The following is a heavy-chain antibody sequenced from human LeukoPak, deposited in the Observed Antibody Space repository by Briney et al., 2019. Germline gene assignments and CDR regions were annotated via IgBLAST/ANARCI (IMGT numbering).Heavy chain of an antibody. J-gene: IGHJ3*02. CDR1: GYTFTCYY. CDR2: INPNSGGT. CDR3: ARVDTAMVYDAFDI. D-gene: IGHD5-18*01. Sequence: ASVKVSCKASGYTFTCYYMHWVRQAPGQGLEWMGWINPNSGGTNYAQKFQGRVTMTRDTSISTAYMELSRLRSDDTAVYYCARVDTAMVYDAFDIWGQGTMVTVSS. V-gene: IGHV1-2*02.